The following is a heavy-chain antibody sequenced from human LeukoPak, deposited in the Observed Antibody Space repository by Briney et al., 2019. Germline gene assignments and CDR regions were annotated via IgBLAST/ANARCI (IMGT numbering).Heavy chain of an antibody. CDR2: IYYSGSP. CDR1: GDSMSGYY. Sequence: KPSETLSLTCTVSGDSMSGYYWSWIRQPPGKGLEWVGYIYYSGSPNYNPSLKSRVTISVDTSKNQFSLNLSSMTAPDTAVYHCARQPLRGSGWYRGYFDYWGQGALVTVSS. D-gene: IGHD6-13*01. CDR3: ARQPLRGSGWYRGYFDY. J-gene: IGHJ4*02. V-gene: IGHV4-59*01.